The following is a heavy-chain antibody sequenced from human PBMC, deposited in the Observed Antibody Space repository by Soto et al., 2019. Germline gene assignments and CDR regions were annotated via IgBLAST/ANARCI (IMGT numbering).Heavy chain of an antibody. V-gene: IGHV3-66*04. CDR2: TYSGGST. CDR3: ARQNTGLLDY. CDR1: GLTVSNND. D-gene: IGHD4-17*01. Sequence: EVQLVQSGGGLVQPGGSVRLSCAASGLTVSNNDMSWVRQAPGKGLEWVSSTYSGGSTYYTESVKDRFLISRDSTKNTLYLQMSSLRVEGSAVYYCARQNTGLLDYWGQGTLVTVSS. J-gene: IGHJ4*02.